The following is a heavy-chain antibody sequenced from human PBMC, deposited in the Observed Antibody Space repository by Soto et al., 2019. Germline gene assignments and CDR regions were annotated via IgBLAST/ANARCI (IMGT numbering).Heavy chain of an antibody. D-gene: IGHD2-21*02. CDR1: GFTFNTYA. CDR2: ISGGGGTI. CDR3: AKGFIVVVTAIRPDDNFDV. V-gene: IGHV3-23*01. J-gene: IGHJ3*01. Sequence: PGGSLRLSCAASGFTFNTYAMNWVRQAPGKGLEWVASISGGGGTINYADSVKGRFTTSRDTSKNTLYLQMNSLSAEDTAVYYCAKGFIVVVTAIRPDDNFDVWGQGTMVTVSS.